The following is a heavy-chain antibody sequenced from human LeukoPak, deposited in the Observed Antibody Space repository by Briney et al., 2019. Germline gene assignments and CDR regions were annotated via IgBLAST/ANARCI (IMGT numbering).Heavy chain of an antibody. CDR1: GFPFSHYW. CDR2: INLDETRT. J-gene: IGHJ4*02. V-gene: IGHV3-74*01. Sequence: AGGSLRLSCAASGFPFSHYWLHWVRQVPGRGLVWVSRINLDETRTGYADSVRGRFTISRDNAKNTLYLQMNSLRAEDTAVYYCAREGMPGALDYWGQGTLVTVSS. D-gene: IGHD4/OR15-4a*01. CDR3: AREGMPGALDY.